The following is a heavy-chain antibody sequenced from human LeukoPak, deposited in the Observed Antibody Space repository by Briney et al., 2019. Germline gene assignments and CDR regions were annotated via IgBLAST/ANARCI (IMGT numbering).Heavy chain of an antibody. V-gene: IGHV4-59*01. J-gene: IGHJ4*02. D-gene: IGHD3-22*01. Sequence: SETLSLTCAVSGGSISSYYWSWIRQPPGKGLEWIGYVYSSGSTNYNPSLKGRVTISVDTSKNQFSLKLSSVTAADTAVYYCARDHYYNSSGYTFGYWGQGTLVTVSS. CDR2: VYSSGST. CDR1: GGSISSYY. CDR3: ARDHYYNSSGYTFGY.